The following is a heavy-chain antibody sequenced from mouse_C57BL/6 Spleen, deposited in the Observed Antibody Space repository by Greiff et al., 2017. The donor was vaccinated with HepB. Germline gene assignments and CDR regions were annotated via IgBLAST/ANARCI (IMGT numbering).Heavy chain of an antibody. J-gene: IGHJ2*01. V-gene: IGHV1-64*01. CDR1: GYTFTSYW. CDR2: IHPNSGRT. CDR3: ASSTTVVAPDY. D-gene: IGHD1-1*01. Sequence: QVQLQQPGAELVKPGASVKLSCKASGYTFTSYWMHWVKQRPGQGLEWIGMIHPNSGRTNYNEKFKSKATLTVDKSSSTAYMQLSSLTSEDSAVYYCASSTTVVAPDYWGQGTTLTVSS.